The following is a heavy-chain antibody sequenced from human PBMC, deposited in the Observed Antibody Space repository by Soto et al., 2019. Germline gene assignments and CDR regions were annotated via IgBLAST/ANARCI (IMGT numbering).Heavy chain of an antibody. V-gene: IGHV1-18*01. CDR3: ARATAAGTCDY. D-gene: IGHD6-13*01. CDR2: ISAYNGNT. J-gene: IGHJ4*02. CDR1: GYTFPSYG. Sequence: ASVKVSCKASGYTFPSYGISWVRQAPGQGLEWMGWISAYNGNTNYAQKLQGRVTMTTDTSTSTAYMELRSLRSEYTAEYYSARATAAGTCDYWGQGTLVTVSS.